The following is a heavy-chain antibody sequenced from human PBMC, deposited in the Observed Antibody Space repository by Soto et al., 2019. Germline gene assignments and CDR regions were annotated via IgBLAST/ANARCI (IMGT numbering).Heavy chain of an antibody. CDR2: ISGSGGST. Sequence: GGSLRLSCAASGFTFSSYAMSWVRQAPGKGLEWVSAISGSGGSTYYADSVKGRFTISRDNSKNTLYLQMNSLRAEDTAVYYCAKGYYYDSSGSVFDYWGQGTLVTVSS. CDR3: AKGYYYDSSGSVFDY. CDR1: GFTFSSYA. V-gene: IGHV3-23*01. D-gene: IGHD3-22*01. J-gene: IGHJ4*02.